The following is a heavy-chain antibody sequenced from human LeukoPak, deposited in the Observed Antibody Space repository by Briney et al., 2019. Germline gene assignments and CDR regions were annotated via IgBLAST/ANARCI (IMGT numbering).Heavy chain of an antibody. D-gene: IGHD1-26*01. V-gene: IGHV3-23*01. CDR2: ISGSGGST. CDR1: GFTFSSYA. J-gene: IGHJ4*02. Sequence: GGPLRLSCAASGFTFSSYAMSWVRQAPGKGLEWVSAISGSGGSTHYADSVKGRFTMSRDNSKNTLYLQMNSLRAEDTAVYYCAKEGVYSGSSLYYFDSWGQGTLVTVSS. CDR3: AKEGVYSGSSLYYFDS.